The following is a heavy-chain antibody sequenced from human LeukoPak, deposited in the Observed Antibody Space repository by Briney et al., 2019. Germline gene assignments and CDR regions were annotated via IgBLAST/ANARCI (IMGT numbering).Heavy chain of an antibody. J-gene: IGHJ4*02. Sequence: SETLSLTCTVSGVPLSRYYWSWIRQPAGKGLEWVGRIFASGNTNYNPSSESRLAMSVDTSRNQFSLNLSSVTAADTAIYYCVQDGPLRSDYWGQGTLVTDSS. CDR3: VQDGPLRSDY. V-gene: IGHV4-4*07. CDR1: GVPLSRYY. CDR2: IFASGNT. D-gene: IGHD3-16*01.